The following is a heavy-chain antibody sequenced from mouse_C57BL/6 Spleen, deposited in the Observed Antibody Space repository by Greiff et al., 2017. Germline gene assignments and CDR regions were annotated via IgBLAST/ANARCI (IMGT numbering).Heavy chain of an antibody. CDR1: GYTFTDYY. Sequence: VQLQQSGPELVKPGASVKISCTASGYTFTDYYMNWVKQSHGKSLYWIGDINPNNGCTSSNQKFKGKATLTGDKSSRTAYMELRSLTSEVSAVYYCAKAGILGRGFAYWGQGTLVTVSA. V-gene: IGHV1-26*01. D-gene: IGHD4-1*01. J-gene: IGHJ3*01. CDR2: INPNNGCT. CDR3: AKAGILGRGFAY.